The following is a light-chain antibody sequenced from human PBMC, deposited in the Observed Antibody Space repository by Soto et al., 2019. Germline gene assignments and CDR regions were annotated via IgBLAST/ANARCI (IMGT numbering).Light chain of an antibody. CDR2: GAS. Sequence: EIVLTQSPGTLSLSPGERATLSCRASQSVSSSYLAWYQQNPGQAPRLLIYGASSRATGIPDRFSGSESGTDFTLTITRLEPEDFAVYYCQQYGTSPYTFGHGTKLEIK. CDR1: QSVSSSY. J-gene: IGKJ2*01. V-gene: IGKV3-20*01. CDR3: QQYGTSPYT.